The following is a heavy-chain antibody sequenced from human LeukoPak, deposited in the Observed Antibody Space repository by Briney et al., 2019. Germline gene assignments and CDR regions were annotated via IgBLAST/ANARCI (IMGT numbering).Heavy chain of an antibody. Sequence: GGSLRLSCAASGFTFNSYAMSWVRQAPGKGLEWVSVIYSGGSTYYADSVKGRFTISRDNSKNTLYLQMNSLRAEDTAVYYCARGWHGSGPTHAFDIWGQGTVVTVSS. CDR1: GFTFNSYA. D-gene: IGHD3-10*01. CDR3: ARGWHGSGPTHAFDI. V-gene: IGHV3-66*01. CDR2: IYSGGST. J-gene: IGHJ3*02.